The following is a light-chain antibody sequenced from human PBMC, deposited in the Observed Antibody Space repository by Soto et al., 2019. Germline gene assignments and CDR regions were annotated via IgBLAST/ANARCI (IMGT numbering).Light chain of an antibody. CDR1: QSISSY. J-gene: IGKJ5*01. Sequence: DIQMTQSPSSLSASVGDRVTITCRASQSISSYLNWCQQKPGKAPKVLIYAASSLQSGVPSRFSGSGSGTDFTLTISRLEPEDFAVYYCQQYGSSNTFGQGTRLEIK. CDR3: QQYGSSNT. V-gene: IGKV1-39*01. CDR2: AAS.